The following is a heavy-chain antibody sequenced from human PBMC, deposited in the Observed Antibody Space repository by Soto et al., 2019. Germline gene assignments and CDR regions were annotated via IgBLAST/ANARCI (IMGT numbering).Heavy chain of an antibody. CDR1: GATFSRDT. CDR2: ITPVLGVE. Sequence: QVHLVQSGAEVKKPGSSVKVSCKASGATFSRDTFSWVRQAPGQGLEWVGRITPVLGVEIYAQRFQGRVTMTADTSAATVYMDLRNRTSEDTAMYFCARDQTGFDYWGQGTLVTVSS. CDR3: ARDQTGFDY. V-gene: IGHV1-69*08. J-gene: IGHJ4*02.